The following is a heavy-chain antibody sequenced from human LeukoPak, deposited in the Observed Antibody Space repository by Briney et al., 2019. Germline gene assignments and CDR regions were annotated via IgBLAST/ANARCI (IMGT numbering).Heavy chain of an antibody. D-gene: IGHD3-22*01. CDR2: INSDGSST. V-gene: IGHV3-74*01. J-gene: IGHJ3*02. Sequence: GGSLRLSCAASGFTFGSYGMHWVRQAPGKGLVWVSRINSDGSSTSYADSVKGRFTISRDNAKNTLYLQMNSLRAEDTAVYYCARDKGEGFYDSSGYAFDIWGQGTMVTVSS. CDR1: GFTFGSYG. CDR3: ARDKGEGFYDSSGYAFDI.